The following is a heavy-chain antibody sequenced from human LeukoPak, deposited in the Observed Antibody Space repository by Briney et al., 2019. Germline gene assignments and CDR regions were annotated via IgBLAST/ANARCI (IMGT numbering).Heavy chain of an antibody. D-gene: IGHD5-24*01. CDR2: INNSGAVT. Sequence: GGSLRLSCAASGFTFSSYAMNWVRQAPGKGLEWVSAINNSGAVTYYADSVKGRFTISRDNSKNTLYLQMSSLRVEDTAIYYCAIVATVTANFNYWGQGTLLTVSS. CDR1: GFTFSSYA. CDR3: AIVATVTANFNY. J-gene: IGHJ4*02. V-gene: IGHV3-23*01.